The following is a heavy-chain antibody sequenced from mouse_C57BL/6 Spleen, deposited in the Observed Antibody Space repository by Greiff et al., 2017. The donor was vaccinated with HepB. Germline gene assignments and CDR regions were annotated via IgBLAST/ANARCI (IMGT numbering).Heavy chain of an antibody. V-gene: IGHV5-6*01. D-gene: IGHD1-1*01. J-gene: IGHJ4*01. CDR2: ISSGGSYT. CDR3: ARQTVVAGAMDY. Sequence: EVQLQESGGDLVKPGGSLKLSCAASGFTFSSYGMSWVRQTPDKRLEWVATISSGGSYTYYPDSVKGRFTISRDNAKNTLYLQMSSLKSEDTAMYYCARQTVVAGAMDYWGQGTSVTVSS. CDR1: GFTFSSYG.